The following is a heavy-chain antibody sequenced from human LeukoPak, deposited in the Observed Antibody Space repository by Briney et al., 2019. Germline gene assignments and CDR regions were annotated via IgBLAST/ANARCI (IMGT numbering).Heavy chain of an antibody. CDR2: INHSGST. D-gene: IGHD2-2*01. Sequence: SETLSLTCAVCGGSFSGYYWSWIRQPPGKGLEWIGEINHSGSTNYNPSLKSRVTISVDTSKNQFSLKLSSVTAADTAVYYCARALPPAYWGQGTLVTVSS. J-gene: IGHJ4*02. V-gene: IGHV4-34*01. CDR1: GGSFSGYY. CDR3: ARALPPAY.